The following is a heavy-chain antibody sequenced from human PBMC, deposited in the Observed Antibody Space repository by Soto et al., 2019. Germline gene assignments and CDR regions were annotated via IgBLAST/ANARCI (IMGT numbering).Heavy chain of an antibody. CDR1: GGTFSSYA. CDR2: IIPIFGTA. J-gene: IGHJ4*02. V-gene: IGHV1-69*01. Sequence: QVQLVQSGAEVKKPGSSVKVSCKASGGTFSSYAISWVRQAPGQGLEWMGGIIPIFGTANYAQKFQGRVTITADESTRTAYMELRSLRSEDTAVYYCARGLGETNPRYSSGPGWGQGTLVTVSS. D-gene: IGHD6-19*01. CDR3: ARGLGETNPRYSSGPG.